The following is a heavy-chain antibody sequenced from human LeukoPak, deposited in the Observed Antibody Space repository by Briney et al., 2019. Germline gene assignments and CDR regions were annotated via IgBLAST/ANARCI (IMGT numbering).Heavy chain of an antibody. Sequence: GGSLRLSCAASGFTVSSNYMSWVRQAPGKGLEWVSVIYSGGSTYYADSVKGRFTISRDNSKNTLYLQMNSLRAEDTAVYYCARDAYDSSGYPYFDYWGQGTLVTVSS. V-gene: IGHV3-66*01. D-gene: IGHD3-22*01. CDR1: GFTVSSNY. CDR3: ARDAYDSSGYPYFDY. CDR2: IYSGGST. J-gene: IGHJ4*02.